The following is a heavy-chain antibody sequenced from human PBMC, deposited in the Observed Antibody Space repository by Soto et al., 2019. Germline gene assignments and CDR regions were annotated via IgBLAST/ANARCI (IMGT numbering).Heavy chain of an antibody. CDR1: GGSISSGDYY. J-gene: IGHJ6*02. CDR3: ARDRITGKSVPPLYDYYGMDV. Sequence: QVQLQESGPGLVKPSQTLSLTCTVSGGSISSGDYYWSWIRQPPGKGLEWIGYIYYSGSTYYNPSLKSRVTISGDTSKHQFPLKLSSVTAADTAVYYCARDRITGKSVPPLYDYYGMDVWGQGTTVTVSS. CDR2: IYYSGST. V-gene: IGHV4-30-4*01. D-gene: IGHD1-20*01.